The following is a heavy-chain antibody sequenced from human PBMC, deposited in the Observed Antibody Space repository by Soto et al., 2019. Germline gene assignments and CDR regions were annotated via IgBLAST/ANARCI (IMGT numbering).Heavy chain of an antibody. J-gene: IGHJ4*02. D-gene: IGHD1-26*01. CDR3: ARDAGLVGATRTPPNFDY. V-gene: IGHV3-48*02. CDR1: GFTFSSYS. CDR2: ISSSSSTI. Sequence: EVQLVESGGGLVQPGGSLRLSCAASGFTFSSYSMNWVRQAPGKGLEWVSYISSSSSTIYYADSVKGRFTISRDNAKKSLYLRKHSLEDEDKDVFHCARDAGLVGATRTPPNFDYWGQGTLVTVSS.